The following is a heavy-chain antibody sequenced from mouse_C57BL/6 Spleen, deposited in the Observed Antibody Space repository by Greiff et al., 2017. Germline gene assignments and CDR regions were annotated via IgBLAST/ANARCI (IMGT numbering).Heavy chain of an antibody. CDR2: INPNNGGT. CDR3: ARSRTTPWYFDV. Sequence: VQLQQSGPELVKPGASVKIPCKASGYTFTDYNMDWVKQSPGKSLEWIGDINPNNGGTIYNQKFKGKATLTVDKSSSTAYMELRSLTSEDTAVYYCARSRTTPWYFDVWGTGTTVTVSS. CDR1: GYTFTDYN. D-gene: IGHD1-1*01. J-gene: IGHJ1*03. V-gene: IGHV1-18*01.